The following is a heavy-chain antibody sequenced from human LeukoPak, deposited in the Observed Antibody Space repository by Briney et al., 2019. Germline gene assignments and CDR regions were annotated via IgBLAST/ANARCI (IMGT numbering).Heavy chain of an antibody. D-gene: IGHD3-10*01. V-gene: IGHV3-30*02. J-gene: IGHJ6*03. CDR3: AKDSAFYYIDV. CDR2: IRYNGNNQ. CDR1: GFTFNKYG. Sequence: GGSLRLSCAASGFTFNKYGMHWARQAPGKGLEWVAFIRYNGNNQYYADSVKGRFTISRDNSKNTLYLQMNSLKGDDTAVYYCAKDSAFYYIDVWGKGTTVIISS.